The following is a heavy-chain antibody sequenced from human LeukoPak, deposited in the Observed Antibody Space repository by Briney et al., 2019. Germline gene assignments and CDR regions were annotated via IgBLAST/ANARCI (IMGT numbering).Heavy chain of an antibody. Sequence: SETLSLTCTVSGGSISSSSYYWGWIRQPPGKGLEWIGYIYYSGSTNYNPSLKSRVTISVDTSKNQFSLKLSSVTAADTAVYYCARVWNSSGWYVDWFDPWGQGTLVTVSS. J-gene: IGHJ5*02. D-gene: IGHD6-19*01. CDR1: GGSISSSSYY. CDR3: ARVWNSSGWYVDWFDP. CDR2: IYYSGST. V-gene: IGHV4-61*05.